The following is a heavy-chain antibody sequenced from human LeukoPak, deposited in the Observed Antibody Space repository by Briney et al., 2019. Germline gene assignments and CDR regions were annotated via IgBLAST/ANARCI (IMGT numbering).Heavy chain of an antibody. V-gene: IGHV4-59*12. CDR2: IFYDGST. J-gene: IGHJ6*03. D-gene: IGHD5-18*01. CDR1: GGSISSYY. Sequence: SGPGLVKPSETLSLTCTVSGGSISSYYWSWIRQSPGKGLEWIGYIFYDGSTNYNPSLRGRVTISVDTPKNQFSLKLSSVTAAETAVYYCAREGRYRYGYNEYHLYMDMWGKGTTVTVSS. CDR3: AREGRYRYGYNEYHLYMDM.